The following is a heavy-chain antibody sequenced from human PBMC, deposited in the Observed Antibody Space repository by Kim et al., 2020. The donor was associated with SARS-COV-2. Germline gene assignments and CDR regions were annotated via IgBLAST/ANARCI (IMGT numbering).Heavy chain of an antibody. CDR1: GGSISSSCYY. CDR3: AGHATAKVLRFLEWLLCLDH. Sequence: SETLSLTCTVSGGSISSSCYYWGWNRQPPGQGLEWIGSINYSGSTYYNPSLKSRVTIYADTSKNQLFLKLSSVTAADTAVYYCAGHATAKVLRFLEWLLCLDHWGQGTLVTVSS. V-gene: IGHV4-39*01. J-gene: IGHJ5*02. D-gene: IGHD3-3*01. CDR2: INYSGST.